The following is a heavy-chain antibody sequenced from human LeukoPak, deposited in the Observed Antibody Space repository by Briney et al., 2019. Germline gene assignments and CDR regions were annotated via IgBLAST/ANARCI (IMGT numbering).Heavy chain of an antibody. CDR3: ARVGSPGPLLWFGEFHLFDY. V-gene: IGHV1-2*02. CDR2: INPNSGGT. D-gene: IGHD3-10*01. J-gene: IGHJ4*02. CDR1: GYTFTGYY. Sequence: ASVKASCKASGYTFTGYYMHWVRQAPGQGLEWMGWINPNSGGTNYAQKFQGRVTMTRDTSISTAYMELSRLRSDDTAVYYCARVGSPGPLLWFGEFHLFDYWGQGTLVTVSS.